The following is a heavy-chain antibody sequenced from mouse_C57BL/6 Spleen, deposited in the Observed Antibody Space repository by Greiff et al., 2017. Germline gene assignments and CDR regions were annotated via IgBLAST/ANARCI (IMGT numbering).Heavy chain of an antibody. CDR3: SRASNAYAMDY. CDR2: ISYSGSP. V-gene: IGHV3-1*01. D-gene: IGHD2-5*01. CDR1: GYSITSGYD. Sequence: VQLKESGPGMVKPSQSLSLTCTVTGYSITSGYDWHWIRHFPGNQLEWMGYISYSGSPNYNPSLKSRISITHDRSKNHFLLKLNAVTTEDTATYYCSRASNAYAMDYWGQGTSVTVSS. J-gene: IGHJ4*01.